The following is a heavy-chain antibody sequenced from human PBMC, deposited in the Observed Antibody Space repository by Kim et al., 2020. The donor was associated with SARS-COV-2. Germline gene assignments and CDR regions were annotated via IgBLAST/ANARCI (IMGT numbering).Heavy chain of an antibody. CDR3: TTEFPVAATPFDY. Sequence: GGSLRLSCAASGFTFSNAWMSWVRQAPGKGLEWVGRIKSKTDGGTTDYAAPVKGRFTISRDDSKNTLYLQMNSLKTEDTAVYYCTTEFPVAATPFDYWGQGTLVTVSS. J-gene: IGHJ4*02. CDR1: GFTFSNAW. V-gene: IGHV3-15*01. D-gene: IGHD2-15*01. CDR2: IKSKTDGGTT.